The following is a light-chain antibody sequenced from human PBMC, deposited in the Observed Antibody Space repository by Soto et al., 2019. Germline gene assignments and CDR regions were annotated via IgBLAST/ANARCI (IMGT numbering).Light chain of an antibody. V-gene: IGKV1-39*01. CDR3: QQSYSTPPGDLNT. Sequence: DIQMTQSPSSLSASVGDRVTITCRASQSIRSYLNWYQQKRGKAPKLLIYAASSLQSGVPSRFSGSGSGTDFTLTISSLQPEDIATYFCQQSYSTPPGDLNTFGQGTQVEIK. CDR2: AAS. CDR1: QSIRSY. J-gene: IGKJ2*01.